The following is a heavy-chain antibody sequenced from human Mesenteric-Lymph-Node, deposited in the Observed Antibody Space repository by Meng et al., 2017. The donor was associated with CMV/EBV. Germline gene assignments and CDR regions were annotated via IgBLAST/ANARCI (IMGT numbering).Heavy chain of an antibody. Sequence: SGDSISRGNYYWTWIRQHPGKGLEWIWYIYHSGNTYYNPSLKSRVTISVDTSKNHFSLNLNSVTAADTAVYYCARRDYRDLENWFDPWGQGTLVTVSS. V-gene: IGHV4-31*02. CDR2: IYHSGNT. J-gene: IGHJ5*02. CDR3: ARRDYRDLENWFDP. D-gene: IGHD4-17*01. CDR1: GDSISRGNYY.